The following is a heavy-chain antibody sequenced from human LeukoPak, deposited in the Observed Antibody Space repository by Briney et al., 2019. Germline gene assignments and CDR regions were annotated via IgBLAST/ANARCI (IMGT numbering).Heavy chain of an antibody. CDR1: GFTFSSYS. Sequence: GGSLRLSCAASGFTFSSYSMNWVRQAPGKGLEWVSSISSSSSYIYYADSVKGRFTISRDNAKNSLYLQMNSLRAEDTAVYYCAKAGGYDLRLVNFDYWGQGTLVTVSS. CDR3: AKAGGYDLRLVNFDY. CDR2: ISSSSSYI. V-gene: IGHV3-21*01. D-gene: IGHD5-12*01. J-gene: IGHJ4*02.